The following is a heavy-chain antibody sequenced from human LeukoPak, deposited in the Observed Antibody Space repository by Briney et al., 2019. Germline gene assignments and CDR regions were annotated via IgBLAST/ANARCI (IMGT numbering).Heavy chain of an antibody. Sequence: SGTLSLTCAVSGGSISSSNWWSWVRQPPGKGLEWIGEIYHSGSTNYNPSLKSRVTISVDKSKNQFSLKLRSVTAADTAIYYCARTNIESAGYYFDFWGQGTLVTVSS. J-gene: IGHJ4*02. CDR2: IYHSGST. D-gene: IGHD6-13*01. CDR1: GGSISSSNW. V-gene: IGHV4-4*02. CDR3: ARTNIESAGYYFDF.